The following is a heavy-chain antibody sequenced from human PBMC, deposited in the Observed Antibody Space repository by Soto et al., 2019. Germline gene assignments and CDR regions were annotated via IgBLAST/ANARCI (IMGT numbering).Heavy chain of an antibody. V-gene: IGHV5-51*01. CDR1: GYSFTSYW. Sequence: GESLKISCKGSGYSFTSYWIGWVRQMPGKGLEWMGIIYPGDSDTRYSPSFQGQVTISADKSISTAYLQWSSLKASDTAMYYCARCLGYCSGGSCYRLGYYYGMDVWGQGTTVTVSS. CDR2: IYPGDSDT. CDR3: ARCLGYCSGGSCYRLGYYYGMDV. J-gene: IGHJ6*02. D-gene: IGHD2-15*01.